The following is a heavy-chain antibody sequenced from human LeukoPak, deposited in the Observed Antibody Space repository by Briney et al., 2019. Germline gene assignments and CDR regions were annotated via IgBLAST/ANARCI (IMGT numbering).Heavy chain of an antibody. V-gene: IGHV3-23*01. Sequence: SAISGSGGSTYYADSVKGPFTISRDNSNNTLYLQMNSLRAEDTAVYYCAKDKYYDSSGYLDYWGQGTLVTVSS. D-gene: IGHD3-22*01. J-gene: IGHJ4*02. CDR3: AKDKYYDSSGYLDY. CDR2: ISGSGGST.